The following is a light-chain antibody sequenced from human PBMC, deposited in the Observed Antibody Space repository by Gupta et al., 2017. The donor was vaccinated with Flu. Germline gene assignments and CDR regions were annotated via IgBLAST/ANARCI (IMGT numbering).Light chain of an antibody. Sequence: SPATLSVSPGDRVTLSCRASQGVSTSVDWYQQKPGQAPRLLIYGASTRATGIPARFSGSGSGREFTLSISSLQSEDFAVYYCQQYEIWWTFGQGTKVEIK. V-gene: IGKV3-15*01. CDR3: QQYEIWWT. J-gene: IGKJ1*01. CDR2: GAS. CDR1: QGVSTS.